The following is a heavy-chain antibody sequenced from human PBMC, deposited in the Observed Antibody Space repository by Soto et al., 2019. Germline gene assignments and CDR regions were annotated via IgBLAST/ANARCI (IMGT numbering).Heavy chain of an antibody. CDR1: GYTFTGYY. CDR3: ASGRYNLYDQGFDY. CDR2: INADNGNT. V-gene: IGHV1-3*01. Sequence: ASVKVSCKASGYTFTGYYMHWVRQTPGQRPEWMGWINADNGNTKYSQKFQGRVTITRDTSATTAYMELSSLRSEDTAVYYCASGRYNLYDQGFDYWGQGTLVNVSS. D-gene: IGHD1-20*01. J-gene: IGHJ4*02.